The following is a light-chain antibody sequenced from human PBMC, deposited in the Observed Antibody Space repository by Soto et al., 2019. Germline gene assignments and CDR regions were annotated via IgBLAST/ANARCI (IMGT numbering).Light chain of an antibody. CDR1: SSNIGSNT. CDR3: AAWDDSLNGPV. Sequence: QPVLTQPPSASGTLGQRVTISCSGSSSNIGSNTVNWYQQLPGTAPKLLIYSNNQRPSGVPDRFSGSKSGTSASLAISGLQSEDEADYYCAAWDDSLNGPVFGGGTKVTVL. J-gene: IGLJ2*01. V-gene: IGLV1-44*01. CDR2: SNN.